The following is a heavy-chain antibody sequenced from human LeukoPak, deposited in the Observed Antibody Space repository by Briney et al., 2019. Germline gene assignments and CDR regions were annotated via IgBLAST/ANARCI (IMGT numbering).Heavy chain of an antibody. J-gene: IGHJ4*02. V-gene: IGHV1-69*04. Sequence: ASVKVSCKASGGTFSSYAISWVRQAPGQGLEWMGRIIPILGIANYAQKFQGRVTITADKSTSTAYMELSSLRSEDTAVYYCARATARAHYCGGGSCYSGIFDYWGQGTLVTVSS. D-gene: IGHD2-15*01. CDR3: ARATARAHYCGGGSCYSGIFDY. CDR1: GGTFSSYA. CDR2: IIPILGIA.